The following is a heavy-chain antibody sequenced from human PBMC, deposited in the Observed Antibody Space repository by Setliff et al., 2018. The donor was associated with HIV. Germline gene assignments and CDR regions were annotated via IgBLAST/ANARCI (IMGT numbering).Heavy chain of an antibody. CDR3: ARVATGPESFDI. D-gene: IGHD3-9*01. Sequence: KPSETLSLTCPISAGSINNNGHYWGCSRQPPGKGLQFIGTVSYSGNNDSTPSLKSRATMSVDTSVNQFSLKLSSVTAADTAVYYCARVATGPESFDIWGQGTMVTVSS. J-gene: IGHJ3*02. CDR2: VSYSGNN. V-gene: IGHV4-39*07. CDR1: AGSINNNGHY.